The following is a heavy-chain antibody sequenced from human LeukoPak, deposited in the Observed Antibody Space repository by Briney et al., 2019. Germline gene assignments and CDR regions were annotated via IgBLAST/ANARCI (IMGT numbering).Heavy chain of an antibody. J-gene: IGHJ5*02. V-gene: IGHV4-59*08. CDR2: IYYSGST. D-gene: IGHD2-21*02. CDR1: GGSISSYY. CDR3: ARLETSVTEHNWFDP. Sequence: SETLSLTCTVSGGSISSYYWSWIRQPPGKGLEWIGYIYYSGSTYYNPSLKSRVTIHVDTSKDQFSLKLSSVTAADTAVYYCARLETSVTEHNWFDPWGQGTLVTVSS.